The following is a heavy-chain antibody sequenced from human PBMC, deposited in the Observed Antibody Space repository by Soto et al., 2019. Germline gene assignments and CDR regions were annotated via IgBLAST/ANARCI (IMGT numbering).Heavy chain of an antibody. J-gene: IGHJ4*02. CDR3: TTDEEYNENDGDFDY. CDR2: TKDKGTT. CDR1: GLPFSKAW. D-gene: IGHD1-1*01. Sequence: EVHLVESGGGLVKPGGSLRLSCAASGLPFSKAWMSWVRQAPGKGLEWIGRTKDKGTTDYAAPVEDRFTISRDDSQNMVSLQMESLETEDTAVYYCTTDEEYNENDGDFDYWGLGTLVTVSS. V-gene: IGHV3-15*01.